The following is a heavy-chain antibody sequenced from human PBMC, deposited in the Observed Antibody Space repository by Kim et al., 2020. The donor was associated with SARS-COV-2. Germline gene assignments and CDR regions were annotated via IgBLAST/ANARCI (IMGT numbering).Heavy chain of an antibody. V-gene: IGHV3-23*01. Sequence: GGSLRLSCAASGFTFSSYAMSWVRQAPGKGLEWVSAISGSGGSIYYADSVKGRFTISRDNSKNTLYLQMNSLRAEDTAVYYCAKGPIVVVPAAIFYYYGMDVWGQGTTVTVSS. CDR1: GFTFSSYA. D-gene: IGHD2-2*01. CDR3: AKGPIVVVPAAIFYYYGMDV. J-gene: IGHJ6*02. CDR2: ISGSGGSI.